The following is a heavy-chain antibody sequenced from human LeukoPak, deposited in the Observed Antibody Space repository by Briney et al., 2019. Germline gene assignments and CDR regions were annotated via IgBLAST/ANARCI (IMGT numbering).Heavy chain of an antibody. J-gene: IGHJ4*02. Sequence: ASVKVSCKASGYTFTGYYMHWVRQATGQGLEWMGWMNPNSGNTGYAQKFQGRVTITRNTSISTAYMELSGLRSEDTAVYYCARVLRVRGYNYFSLGYWGQGTLVTVSS. CDR2: MNPNSGNT. D-gene: IGHD5-18*01. CDR3: ARVLRVRGYNYFSLGY. V-gene: IGHV1-8*03. CDR1: GYTFTGYY.